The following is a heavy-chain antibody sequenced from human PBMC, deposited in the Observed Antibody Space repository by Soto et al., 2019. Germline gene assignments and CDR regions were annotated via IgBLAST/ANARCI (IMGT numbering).Heavy chain of an antibody. Sequence: PSETLSLTCTVSGGSISSGGYYWSWIRQHPGKGLEWIGYIYYSGSTYYNPSLKSRVTISVDTSKNQFSLKLSSVTAADTAVYYCARDGRTGTTEVAYWGQGTLVTVSS. V-gene: IGHV4-31*03. CDR2: IYYSGST. CDR3: ARDGRTGTTEVAY. J-gene: IGHJ4*02. CDR1: GGSISSGGYY. D-gene: IGHD1-7*01.